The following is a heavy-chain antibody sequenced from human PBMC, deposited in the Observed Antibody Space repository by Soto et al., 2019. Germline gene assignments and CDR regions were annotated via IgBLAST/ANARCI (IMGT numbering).Heavy chain of an antibody. V-gene: IGHV1-69*02. CDR2: IIPILGIA. CDR1: GGTFSSYT. D-gene: IGHD6-19*01. CDR3: AGSVAVATSDY. Sequence: QVQLVQSGAEVKKPGSSVKVSCKASGGTFSSYTISWVRQAPGQGLEWMGRIIPILGIANYAQKFQGRVTITADKSPSTAYMELSSLRSEDTAVYYCAGSVAVATSDYWGQGTLVTVSS. J-gene: IGHJ4*02.